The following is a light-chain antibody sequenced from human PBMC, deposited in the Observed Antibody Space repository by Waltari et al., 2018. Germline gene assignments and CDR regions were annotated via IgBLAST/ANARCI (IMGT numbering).Light chain of an antibody. CDR2: HIN. V-gene: IGLV1-44*01. J-gene: IGLJ3*02. CDR1: GSRIGSID. Sequence: QSLVTQSPSVSGTPGQSVTISCSASGSRIGSIDLNWYQQFPGTAPKLLIYHINVRPSGVPDRVSGSKSRTSATLTISGLQSEDEADYYCAAWFDSLNGWVFGGGTKVTVL. CDR3: AAWFDSLNGWV.